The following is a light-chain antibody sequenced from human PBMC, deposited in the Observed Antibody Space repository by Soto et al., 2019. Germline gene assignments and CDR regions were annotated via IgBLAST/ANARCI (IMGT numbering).Light chain of an antibody. CDR1: SGHVGGYNS. Sequence: QSALTHPASVSGSPGQTITISYTATSGHVGGYNSVSWYQQHPGKAPILMIYEVNNRPSGVSTRFSGSKSGNTASLTISGLQAEDEADYYCSSSTSSNTLVFGGGTKVTVL. CDR3: SSSTSSNTLV. V-gene: IGLV2-14*01. CDR2: EVN. J-gene: IGLJ3*02.